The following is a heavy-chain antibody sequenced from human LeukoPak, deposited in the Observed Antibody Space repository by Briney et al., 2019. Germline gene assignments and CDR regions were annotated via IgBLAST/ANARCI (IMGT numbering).Heavy chain of an antibody. CDR2: MSFDVNNK. Sequence: GGSLRLSCATSGFTFSSYAFHWVRQAPGKGLEWVATMSFDVNNKYYADSVRGRFTISRDNSKNTLYLQMNSLRAEDTAVYSCARGFCTSTSCYIDYWGQGTLVTVSS. D-gene: IGHD2-2*02. CDR3: ARGFCTSTSCYIDY. CDR1: GFTFSSYA. J-gene: IGHJ4*02. V-gene: IGHV3-30*04.